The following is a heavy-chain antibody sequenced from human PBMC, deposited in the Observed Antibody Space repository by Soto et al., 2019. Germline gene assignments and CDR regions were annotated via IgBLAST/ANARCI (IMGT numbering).Heavy chain of an antibody. CDR1: EFTCSNYA. J-gene: IGHJ6*02. V-gene: IGHV3-23*01. CDR3: ARRGRYYGMEV. D-gene: IGHD3-10*01. CDR2: VSVSGCTT. Sequence: GGSLRLSCAASEFTCSNYAMPWVRQAPGKWLEWVSGVSVSGCTTYYAASVKGRFTIFRENSRITVYLQMNSLRVEDTAVYYCARRGRYYGMEVWGQGTTVTVSS.